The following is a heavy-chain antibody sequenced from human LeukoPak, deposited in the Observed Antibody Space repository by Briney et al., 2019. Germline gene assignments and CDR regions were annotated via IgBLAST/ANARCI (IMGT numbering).Heavy chain of an antibody. CDR2: INHSGST. CDR3: ARGSPPRSTLYSSGWYVRWFDP. Sequence: SETLSLTCTVSDGSIKTNYWWTWVRQPPGKGLEWIGEINHSGSTNYNPSLKSRVTISVDTSKNQFSLKLSSVTAADTAVYYCARGSPPRSTLYSSGWYVRWFDPWGQGTLVTVSS. V-gene: IGHV4-4*02. CDR1: DGSIKTNYW. J-gene: IGHJ5*02. D-gene: IGHD6-19*01.